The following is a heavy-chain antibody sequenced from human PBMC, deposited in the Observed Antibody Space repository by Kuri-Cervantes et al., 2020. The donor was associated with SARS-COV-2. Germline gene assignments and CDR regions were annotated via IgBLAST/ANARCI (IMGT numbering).Heavy chain of an antibody. CDR3: AKDLSTEPRVQH. Sequence: GGSLRLSCAASGFTFSNAWMSWVRQAPGKGLEWVSSISSSSSYIYYADSVKGRFTISRDNAKNSLYLQMNSLRAEDTAVYYCAKDLSTEPRVQHWGQGTLVTVSS. CDR1: GFTFSNAW. V-gene: IGHV3-21*04. D-gene: IGHD1-14*01. J-gene: IGHJ1*01. CDR2: ISSSSSYI.